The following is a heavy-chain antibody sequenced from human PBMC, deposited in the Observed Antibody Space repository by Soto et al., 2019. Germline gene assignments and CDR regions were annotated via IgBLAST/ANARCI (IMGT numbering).Heavy chain of an antibody. CDR2: IIPILGIA. D-gene: IGHD3-3*01. V-gene: IGHV1-69*02. CDR3: AGNYDFWSGYQYYFDY. CDR1: GGTFSSYT. J-gene: IGHJ4*02. Sequence: GASVKVSCKASGGTFSSYTISWVRQAPGQGLEWMGRIIPILGIANYAQKFQGRVTITADKSTSTAYMELSSLRSEDTAVYYCAGNYDFWSGYQYYFDYWGQGTLVTVSS.